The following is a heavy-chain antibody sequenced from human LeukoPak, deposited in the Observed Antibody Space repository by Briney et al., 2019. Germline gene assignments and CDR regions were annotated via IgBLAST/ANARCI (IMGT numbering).Heavy chain of an antibody. J-gene: IGHJ4*02. V-gene: IGHV1-69*01. D-gene: IGHD3-9*01. Sequence: SVKVSCKASGGTFSSYAISWVRQAPGQGLEWMGGIIPIFGTANYAQKFQGRATITADESTSTAYMELSSLRSEDTAVYYCARGVLRYFDWLLEYFDYWGQGTLVTVSS. CDR2: IIPIFGTA. CDR1: GGTFSSYA. CDR3: ARGVLRYFDWLLEYFDY.